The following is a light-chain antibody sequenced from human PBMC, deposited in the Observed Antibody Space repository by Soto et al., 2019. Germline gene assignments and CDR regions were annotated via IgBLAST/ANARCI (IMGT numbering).Light chain of an antibody. CDR1: NNDIGSNNP. V-gene: IGLV2-14*03. CDR3: ISYTDRQSYL. J-gene: IGLJ1*01. Sequence: QSVLTQPASVSGSPEQSITISRSGTNNDIGSNNPVAWYPQFPGKGPQFMIYSVSARPPGVSARVSGPNSGITASLTTSGLQTEDEADYYCISYTDRQSYLFGTGTKVTVL. CDR2: SVS.